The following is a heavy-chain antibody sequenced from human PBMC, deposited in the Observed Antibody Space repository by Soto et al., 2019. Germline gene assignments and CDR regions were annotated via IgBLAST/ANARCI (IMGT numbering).Heavy chain of an antibody. V-gene: IGHV3-15*01. CDR1: GFTFSNAW. CDR2: IKSKTDGGTT. Sequence: GGSLRLSCAASGFTFSNAWMSWVRQAPGKGLEWVGRIKSKTDGGTTDYAAPVKGRFTISRDDSKNTLYLQMNSLKTEDTAVYYCTTATGDFWSGRYYFDYWGQGTLVTVSS. J-gene: IGHJ4*02. D-gene: IGHD3-3*01. CDR3: TTATGDFWSGRYYFDY.